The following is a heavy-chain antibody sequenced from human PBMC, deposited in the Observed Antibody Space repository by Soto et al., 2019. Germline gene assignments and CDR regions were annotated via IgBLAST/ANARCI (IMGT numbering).Heavy chain of an antibody. CDR3: ARQRVLRHFHNWFDP. CDR2: IYYSGST. V-gene: IGHV4-39*01. J-gene: IGHJ5*02. Sequence: SETLSLTCTVSGGSISSSSYYWGWIRQPPGKGLEWIGSIYYSGSTYYNPSLKSRVTISVDTSKNQFSLKLSSVTAADTAVYHCARQRVLRHFHNWFDPWGQGTQVTVS. D-gene: IGHD3-9*01. CDR1: GGSISSSSYY.